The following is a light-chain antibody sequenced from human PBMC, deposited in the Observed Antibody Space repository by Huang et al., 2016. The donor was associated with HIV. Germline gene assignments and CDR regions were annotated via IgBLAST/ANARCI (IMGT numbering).Light chain of an antibody. Sequence: EIVLTQSPATLSLSPGQRATLPCRPSQSVSSYLAWYQQKHGQDPRLLSYDASSRATGIHPRCSGSGSGTDFTLTISSLEPEDFAVYYCQQRSNWPPLTFGGGTKVEIK. CDR2: DAS. CDR1: QSVSSY. J-gene: IGKJ4*01. CDR3: QQRSNWPPLT. V-gene: IGKV3-11*01.